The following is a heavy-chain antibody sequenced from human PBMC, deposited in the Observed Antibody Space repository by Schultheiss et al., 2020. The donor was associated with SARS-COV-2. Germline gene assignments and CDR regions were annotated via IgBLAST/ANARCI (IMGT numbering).Heavy chain of an antibody. V-gene: IGHV3-21*01. Sequence: GGSLRLSCAASGFTFSSYSMNWVRQAPGKGLEWVSSVSISSTYIYYADSVKGRFTISRDNAKNSLYLQMNSLRAEDTAVYYCASEDIVVVPAAINYYYYYMDVWGKGTTVTVSS. CDR1: GFTFSSYS. CDR2: VSISSTYI. D-gene: IGHD2-2*02. CDR3: ASEDIVVVPAAINYYYYYMDV. J-gene: IGHJ6*03.